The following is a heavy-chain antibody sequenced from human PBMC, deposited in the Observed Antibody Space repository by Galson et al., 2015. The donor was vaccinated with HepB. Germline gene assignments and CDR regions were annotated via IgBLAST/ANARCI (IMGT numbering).Heavy chain of an antibody. Sequence: SVKVSCKASGYTFTSYGISWVRQAPGQGLEWMGWISAYNGNTNYAQKLQGRVTMTTDTSTSTAYMELRSLRSDDAAVYYCARDRPGGSSSWYYYYGMDVWGQGTTVTVSS. V-gene: IGHV1-18*04. CDR3: ARDRPGGSSSWYYYYGMDV. CDR2: ISAYNGNT. CDR1: GYTFTSYG. D-gene: IGHD6-13*01. J-gene: IGHJ6*02.